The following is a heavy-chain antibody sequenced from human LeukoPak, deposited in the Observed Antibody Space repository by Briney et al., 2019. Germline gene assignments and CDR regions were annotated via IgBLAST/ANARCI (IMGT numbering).Heavy chain of an antibody. J-gene: IGHJ4*02. Sequence: EGSLRLSCAASGFTFSSYAMSWVRQAPGKGLEWVSAISGSGGSTYYADSVKGRFTISRDNSKNTLYLQMNSLRAEDTAVYYCAKDMSIVVVTASFDYWGQGTLVTVSS. D-gene: IGHD2-21*02. V-gene: IGHV3-23*01. CDR3: AKDMSIVVVTASFDY. CDR1: GFTFSSYA. CDR2: ISGSGGST.